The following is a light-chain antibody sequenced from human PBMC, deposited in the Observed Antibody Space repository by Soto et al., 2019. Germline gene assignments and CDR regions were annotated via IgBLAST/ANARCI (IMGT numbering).Light chain of an antibody. CDR1: QTISSW. J-gene: IGKJ1*01. V-gene: IGKV1-5*03. Sequence: DIPMTQSPSTLSGSVGDRVTLTCRASQTISSWLAWYQQKPGQAPNLLIYKASTLKSGVPSRFSGSGSGTEFTLTISSLQPDDFATDYCQHYNSYAEAFGQGTKVELK. CDR2: KAS. CDR3: QHYNSYAEA.